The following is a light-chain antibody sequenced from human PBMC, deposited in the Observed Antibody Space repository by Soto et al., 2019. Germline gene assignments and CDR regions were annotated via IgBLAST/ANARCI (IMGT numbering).Light chain of an antibody. J-gene: IGKJ1*01. CDR3: QQTYSSPRT. CDR1: QRISNSY. Sequence: EIVLTQSPGTLSLSPGERATLSCRASQRISNSYLAWYQQKPGQAPRLLLYDASSRATGIPDRFTGSGSGTDFTLTISNLQPEDFAVYYCQQTYSSPRTFGQGTKVDIK. CDR2: DAS. V-gene: IGKV3-20*01.